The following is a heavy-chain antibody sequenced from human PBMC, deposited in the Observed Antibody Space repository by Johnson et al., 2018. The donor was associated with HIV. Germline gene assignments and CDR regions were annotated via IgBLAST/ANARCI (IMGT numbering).Heavy chain of an antibody. CDR3: ARVRGGRENAFDI. CDR1: GFTFSYYA. Sequence: QVQLVESGGGVVQPGTSLRLSCAASGFTFSYYAIFWVRQAPGKGLEWVAVISHDGSHKYYTDSVKGLSTISRDNSNNTLYLHMNSPRVEDTALYYCARVRGGRENAFDIWGQGTMVTVSS. D-gene: IGHD1-26*01. V-gene: IGHV3-30*04. CDR2: ISHDGSHK. J-gene: IGHJ3*02.